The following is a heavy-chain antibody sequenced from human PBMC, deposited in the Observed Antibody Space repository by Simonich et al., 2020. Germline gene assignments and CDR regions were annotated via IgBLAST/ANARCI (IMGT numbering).Heavy chain of an antibody. CDR1: GYSFTSYW. J-gene: IGHJ2*01. D-gene: IGHD1-1*01. V-gene: IGHV5-51*01. CDR2: SYPCDSDT. Sequence: DVQLVQSGAEVTKPGESLKISCNGSGYSFTSYWIGWLRQMPGKGLEWMVLSYPCDSDTNNSPSFQGQVTSSADKSISTAYLQWSSLKASDTAMYYGARRDWNYWYFDLWGRGTLVTVSS. CDR3: ARRDWNYWYFDL.